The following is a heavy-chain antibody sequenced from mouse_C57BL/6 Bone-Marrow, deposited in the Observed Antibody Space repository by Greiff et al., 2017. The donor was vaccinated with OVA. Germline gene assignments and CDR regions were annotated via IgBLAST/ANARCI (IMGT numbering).Heavy chain of an antibody. CDR2: ILPGSGST. CDR3: ARRGGYDERAWFAY. J-gene: IGHJ3*01. D-gene: IGHD2-2*01. V-gene: IGHV1-9*01. Sequence: QVQLQQPGAELVKPGASVKLSCKATGYTFTGYWIEWVKQRPGHGLEWIGEILPGSGSTNYNEKFKGKATFTADTSSNTAYMQLSSLTTEDSAIYYCARRGGYDERAWFAYWGQGTLVTVSA. CDR1: GYTFTGYW.